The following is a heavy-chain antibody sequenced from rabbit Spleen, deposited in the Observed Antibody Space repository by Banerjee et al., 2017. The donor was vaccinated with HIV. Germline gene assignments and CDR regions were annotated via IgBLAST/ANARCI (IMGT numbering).Heavy chain of an antibody. D-gene: IGHD1-1*01. CDR2: IYFDSGNT. V-gene: IGHV1S40*01. Sequence: QSLEESGGDLVKPGTSLTLTCTASGFSFSSSYWMSWVRQAPGKGLEWIASIYFDSGNTYYANWVNGRFTISKTSSTSVTLQMTSLTAADTATYFCARDTSSSFSSYGMDLWGPGTLVTVS. CDR3: ARDTSSSFSSYGMDL. CDR1: GFSFSSSYW. J-gene: IGHJ6*01.